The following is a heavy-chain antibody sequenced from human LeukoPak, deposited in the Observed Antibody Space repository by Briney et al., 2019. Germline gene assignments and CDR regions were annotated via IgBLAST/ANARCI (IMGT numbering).Heavy chain of an antibody. CDR2: ISSSGSTI. CDR1: GFTFSSYE. D-gene: IGHD2-15*01. Sequence: GGSLRLSCAASGFTFSSYEMNWVRQAPGKGLEWVSYISSSGSTIYYADSVKGRFTISRDNSKNTLYLQMNSLRAEDTAVYYCARDSAGGYCSGGSCYFGPYRYYYYGMDVWGQGTTVTVSS. CDR3: ARDSAGGYCSGGSCYFGPYRYYYYGMDV. V-gene: IGHV3-48*03. J-gene: IGHJ6*02.